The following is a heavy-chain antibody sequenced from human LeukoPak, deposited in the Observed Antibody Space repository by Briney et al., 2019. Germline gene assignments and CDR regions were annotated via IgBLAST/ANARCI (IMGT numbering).Heavy chain of an antibody. Sequence: SETLSLTCTVSGGSISSYYWSWIRQPPGKGLEWIGYIYYSGSTNYNPSLKSRVTISVDTSKNQFSLKLSSVTAADTAVYYCARHGGYYYDSSGAFDYWGQGPLVTVSS. J-gene: IGHJ4*02. CDR1: GGSISSYY. CDR3: ARHGGYYYDSSGAFDY. CDR2: IYYSGST. D-gene: IGHD3-22*01. V-gene: IGHV4-59*08.